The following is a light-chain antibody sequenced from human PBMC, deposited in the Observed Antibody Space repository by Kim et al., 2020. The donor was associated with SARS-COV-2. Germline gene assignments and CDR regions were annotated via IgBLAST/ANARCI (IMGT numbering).Light chain of an antibody. Sequence: SPGERAILSCRTSQSVSDNIAWYQQKPGQAPRLLIYRSSTRAPGTPARFSGSGSGTEFTLTISGLQSEDFAVYYCQQYNYWPPWTFGQGTKVDIK. CDR3: QQYNYWPPWT. J-gene: IGKJ1*01. CDR1: QSVSDN. V-gene: IGKV3-15*01. CDR2: RSS.